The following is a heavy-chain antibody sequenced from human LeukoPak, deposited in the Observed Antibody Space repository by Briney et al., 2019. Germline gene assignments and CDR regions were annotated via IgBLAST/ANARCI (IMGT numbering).Heavy chain of an antibody. V-gene: IGHV1-69*13. D-gene: IGHD1-26*01. CDR3: ARDGGLLGYDY. J-gene: IGHJ4*02. CDR1: GGTFSSYA. CDR2: IIPIFGTA. Sequence: ASVTVSCTASGGTFSSYAISWVRQAPGQGLEWMGGIIPIFGTANYAQKFQGRVTITADESTSTAYMELSSLRSEDTAVYYCARDGGLLGYDYWGQGTLVTVSS.